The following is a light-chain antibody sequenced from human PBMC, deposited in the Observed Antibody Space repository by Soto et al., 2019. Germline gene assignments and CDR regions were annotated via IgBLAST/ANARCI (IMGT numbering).Light chain of an antibody. J-gene: IGKJ3*01. CDR1: QNISSY. CDR2: AAS. Sequence: DIQMTQSPSSLSASVGDRVTITCRASQNISSYLNWYQQKPGKAPKLLIYAASNLKSGVPSRFSGSGSWTDFSLTISSLQPEDFATYYCQQSYSIPFTFGPGTKVDIK. CDR3: QQSYSIPFT. V-gene: IGKV1-39*01.